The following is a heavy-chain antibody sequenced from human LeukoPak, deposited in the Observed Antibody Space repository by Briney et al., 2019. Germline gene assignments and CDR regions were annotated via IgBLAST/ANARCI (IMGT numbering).Heavy chain of an antibody. J-gene: IGHJ4*02. CDR1: GFVFSIYT. CDR3: VQDFGRRRGTPDS. CDR2: ISGSDNGGST. Sequence: SGGSLRLSCSDSGFVFSIYTMYWVRQAPGKGPEYVSTISGSDNGGSTYYADSVKGRFTISRDDSKSIVYLQMNGLRSEDTAVYYCVQDFGRRRGTPDSWGQGTLVTVSS. V-gene: IGHV3-64D*06. D-gene: IGHD1-26*01.